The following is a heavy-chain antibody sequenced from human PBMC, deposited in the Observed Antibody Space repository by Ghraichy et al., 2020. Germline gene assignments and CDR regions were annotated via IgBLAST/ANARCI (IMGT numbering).Heavy chain of an antibody. D-gene: IGHD3-22*01. Sequence: ASVKVSCKASGYTFTSYAIHWVRQAPGQRLEWMGWINGGQDSIKYSQTFQGRVTITRDTSASTAYMELSKLRSEDTAVYYCARELDSSGAFFDYWGQGTLVTVSS. V-gene: IGHV1-3*01. CDR2: INGGQDSI. CDR3: ARELDSSGAFFDY. CDR1: GYTFTSYA. J-gene: IGHJ4*02.